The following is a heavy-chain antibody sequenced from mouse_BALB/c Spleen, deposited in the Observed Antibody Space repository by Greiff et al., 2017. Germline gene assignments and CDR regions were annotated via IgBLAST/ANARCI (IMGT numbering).Heavy chain of an antibody. CDR1: GYTFTSYW. CDR2: IYPGSGFT. D-gene: IGHD1-1*01. CDR3: TRGDGTSSFVY. V-gene: IGHV1S22*01. J-gene: IGHJ3*01. Sequence: LQQPGSELVRPGASVKLSCTASGYTFTSYWMHWVKQRPGQGLEWIGNIYPGSGFTNYDEKFKSKATLTVDTSSSTAYMQLSSLTSEDSAVYYCTRGDGTSSFVYWGQGTLVTVSA.